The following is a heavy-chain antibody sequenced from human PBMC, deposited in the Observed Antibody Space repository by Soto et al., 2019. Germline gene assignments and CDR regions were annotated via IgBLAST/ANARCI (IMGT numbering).Heavy chain of an antibody. Sequence: QVQLVQSGAEVKKPGASVKVSCKASGYTFTSYGISWVRQAPGQGLEWMGWISAYNGNTNYAQKLQGRVTMTTDTSTSTAYMELRSLRSDDTAVYYCARDPERYNWNDASMGGVFDYWGQGTLVTVSS. J-gene: IGHJ4*02. CDR3: ARDPERYNWNDASMGGVFDY. CDR2: ISAYNGNT. V-gene: IGHV1-18*01. CDR1: GYTFTSYG. D-gene: IGHD1-1*01.